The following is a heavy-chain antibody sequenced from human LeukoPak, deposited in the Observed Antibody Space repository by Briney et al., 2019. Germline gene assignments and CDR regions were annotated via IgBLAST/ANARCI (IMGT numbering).Heavy chain of an antibody. D-gene: IGHD2-21*01. V-gene: IGHV4-34*01. CDR1: SGSFSGYY. CDR3: ARGVRGGDWFFDL. CDR2: VNHSGST. Sequence: SETLSLTCAVYSGSFSGYYWTWIRQPPGKGLEWIGEVNHSGSTNYNPSLKSRVTISVDTSKNQFSQRLSSLTAADTAVYYCARGVRGGDWFFDLWGRGTLVTVSS. J-gene: IGHJ2*01.